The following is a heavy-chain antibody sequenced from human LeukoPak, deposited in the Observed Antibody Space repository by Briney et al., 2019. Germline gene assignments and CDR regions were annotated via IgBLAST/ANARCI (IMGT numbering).Heavy chain of an antibody. CDR2: ISAYNGNT. D-gene: IGHD3-10*01. J-gene: IGHJ6*02. Sequence: ASVKVSCKASGYTFTSYGISWVRQAPGQGLEWMGWISAYNGNTNYAQKLQGRVTMTTDTSTSTAYMELRSLRSDDTAVYYCARDGPFAGSGSYQKTRFYYYYGMDVWGQGTTVTVSS. V-gene: IGHV1-18*01. CDR1: GYTFTSYG. CDR3: ARDGPFAGSGSYQKTRFYYYYGMDV.